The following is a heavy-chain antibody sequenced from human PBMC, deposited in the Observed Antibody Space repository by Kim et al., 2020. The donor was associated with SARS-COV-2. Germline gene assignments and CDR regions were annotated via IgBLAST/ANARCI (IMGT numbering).Heavy chain of an antibody. V-gene: IGHV4-34*01. J-gene: IGHJ5*02. CDR2: INHSGST. CDR3: AISGPRGVFGVPNWFDP. Sequence: SETLSLTCAVYGGSFSGYYWSWIRQPPGKGLEWIGEINHSGSTNYNPSLKSRVTISVDTSKNQFSLKLSSVTAADTAVYYCAISGPRGVFGVPNWFDPWGQGTLVTVSS. D-gene: IGHD3-3*01. CDR1: GGSFSGYY.